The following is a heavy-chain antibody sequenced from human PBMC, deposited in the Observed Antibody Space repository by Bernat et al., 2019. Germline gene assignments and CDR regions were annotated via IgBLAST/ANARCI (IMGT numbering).Heavy chain of an antibody. J-gene: IGHJ6*02. CDR3: TRFELRLGAPNCYGMDV. CDR1: GFTFGDYA. V-gene: IGHV3-49*04. Sequence: EVQLVESGGGLVQPGRSLRLSCTASGFTFGDYAMSWVRQAPGQGLEWVGFIRSKPYGGTTEYAASVKGRFTISRDDSKSIGYLQMNSLKTEDTAVYYCTRFELRLGAPNCYGMDVWGQGTTVTVSS. CDR2: IRSKPYGGTT. D-gene: IGHD7-27*01.